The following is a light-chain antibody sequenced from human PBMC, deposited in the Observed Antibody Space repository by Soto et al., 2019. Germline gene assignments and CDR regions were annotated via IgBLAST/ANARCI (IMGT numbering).Light chain of an antibody. CDR3: QQYNGWPT. CDR2: GAS. J-gene: IGKJ1*01. V-gene: IGKV3-15*01. Sequence: EIVLTQSPATLSASPGEKATLSCRASQSISSNLAWYQQKPGQPPSLLIYGASTRATGTPARFSGSGSGTEFTLTISSLMSHDFAVYYCQQYNGWPTFGQGTKVDIK. CDR1: QSISSN.